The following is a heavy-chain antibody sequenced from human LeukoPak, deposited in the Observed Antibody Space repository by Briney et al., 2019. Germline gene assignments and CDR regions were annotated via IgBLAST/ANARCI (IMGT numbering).Heavy chain of an antibody. J-gene: IGHJ4*02. CDR1: GFTFSSYW. D-gene: IGHD6-6*01. Sequence: GGSLRLSCAASGFTFSSYWMSWVRQAPGKGLEWVANIKQDGSEKYYVDSVKGRFTISRDSAKNSLYLQMNSLRAEDTAVYYCARGATLAAQGYWGQGTLVTVSS. V-gene: IGHV3-7*01. CDR2: IKQDGSEK. CDR3: ARGATLAAQGY.